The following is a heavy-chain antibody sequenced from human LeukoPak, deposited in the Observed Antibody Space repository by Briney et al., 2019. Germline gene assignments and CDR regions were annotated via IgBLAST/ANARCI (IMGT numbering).Heavy chain of an antibody. CDR1: GGSFSGYY. Sequence: PSETLSLTCAVYGGSFSGYYWSWIRQPPGKGLEWIGDINHSGSTNYNPSLKSRVTISVDTSKNQFSLKLSSVTAADTAVYYCARPAVDTAMAKYPGYYYYYMDVWGKGTTVTVSS. D-gene: IGHD5-18*01. CDR3: ARPAVDTAMAKYPGYYYYYMDV. CDR2: INHSGST. J-gene: IGHJ6*03. V-gene: IGHV4-34*01.